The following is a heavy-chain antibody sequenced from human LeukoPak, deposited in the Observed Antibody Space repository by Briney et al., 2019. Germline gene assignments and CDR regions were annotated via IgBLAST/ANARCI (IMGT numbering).Heavy chain of an antibody. CDR3: ARGGGLDV. D-gene: IGHD3-16*01. CDR2: INHNGNVN. V-gene: IGHV3-7*03. J-gene: IGHJ6*02. CDR1: GFTFSIYW. Sequence: GGSLRLSCAASGFTFSIYWLNWARQAPGKGLEWVASINHNGNVNYYVDSVKGRFTISRDNAKNSLYLQMSNLRAEDTAVYFCARGGGLDVWGQGATVTVSS.